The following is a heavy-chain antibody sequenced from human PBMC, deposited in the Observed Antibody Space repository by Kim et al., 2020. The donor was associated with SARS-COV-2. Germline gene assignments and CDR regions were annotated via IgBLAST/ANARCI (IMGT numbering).Heavy chain of an antibody. D-gene: IGHD3-22*01. J-gene: IGHJ4*02. V-gene: IGHV3-33*03. CDR3: AKDRHYYDSSGYYSYDY. Sequence: VKARFPISKDKSKNRLYLQMNSLRAEDTAVYYCAKDRHYYDSSGYYSYDYWGQGTLVTVSS.